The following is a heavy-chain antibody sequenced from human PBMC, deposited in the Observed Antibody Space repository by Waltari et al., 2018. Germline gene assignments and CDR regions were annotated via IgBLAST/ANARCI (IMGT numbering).Heavy chain of an antibody. CDR2: INPIFGTE. D-gene: IGHD2-15*01. V-gene: IGHV1-69*05. Sequence: VQLVQSGAEVKKPGSSVKVSCTASGGTFSSYAISWVRQAPGQGLEWMGRINPIFGTENYAQKFQGRVTITTDESTSTAYMELSSLRSEDTAVYYCASGGHSPDAFDIWGQGTMVTVSS. CDR1: GGTFSSYA. CDR3: ASGGHSPDAFDI. J-gene: IGHJ3*02.